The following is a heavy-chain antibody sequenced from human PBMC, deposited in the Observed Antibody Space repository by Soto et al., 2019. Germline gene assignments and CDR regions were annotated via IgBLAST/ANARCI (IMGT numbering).Heavy chain of an antibody. CDR1: GYIFTSYD. D-gene: IGHD3-16*01. V-gene: IGHV1-18*01. CDR3: ARGMGQPLDY. CDR2: ISTYNGNT. Sequence: QVQLVQSGAEVKKPGASVKVSCKASGYIFTSYDISWVRQAPGQGLVWMGWISTYNGNTNYAPRLQGRVTMTTDTSTSTAYMDLRSLRSDDTAVYYCARGMGQPLDYWGQGTLVTVSS. J-gene: IGHJ4*02.